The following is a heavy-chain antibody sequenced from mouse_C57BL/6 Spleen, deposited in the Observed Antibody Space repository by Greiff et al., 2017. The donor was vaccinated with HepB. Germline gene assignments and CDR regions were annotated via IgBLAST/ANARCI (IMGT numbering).Heavy chain of an antibody. D-gene: IGHD2-1*01. V-gene: IGHV1-59*01. CDR2: IDPSDSYT. CDR3: ERKEDYYGNYEDYFDY. CDR1: GYTFPSSW. J-gene: IGHJ2*01. Sequence: VQLQQPGAELVRPGTSVKLSCKASGYTFPSSWLHWVKQRPGHGLEWIGVIDPSDSYTNYNQKFKGKATLTVDTSSSPAYMQLSSLTSEDSAVYYCERKEDYYGNYEDYFDYWGQGTTLTVSA.